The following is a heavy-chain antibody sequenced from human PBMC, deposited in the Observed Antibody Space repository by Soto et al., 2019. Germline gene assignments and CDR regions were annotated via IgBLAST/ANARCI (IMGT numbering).Heavy chain of an antibody. D-gene: IGHD3-9*01. Sequence: PSETLSLTCTVSGGSISSYYWSWIRQPPGKGLEWIGYIYYSGSTNYNPSLKGRVTISVDTSKNQFSLKLSSVTAADTAVYYCARLTQNDDILTGYYPEPYFDYWGQGTLVTVSS. CDR1: GGSISSYY. V-gene: IGHV4-59*08. CDR2: IYYSGST. J-gene: IGHJ4*02. CDR3: ARLTQNDDILTGYYPEPYFDY.